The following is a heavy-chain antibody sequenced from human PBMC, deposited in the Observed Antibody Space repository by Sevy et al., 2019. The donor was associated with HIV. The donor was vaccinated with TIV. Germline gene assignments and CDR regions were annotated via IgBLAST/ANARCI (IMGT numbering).Heavy chain of an antibody. J-gene: IGHJ6*02. V-gene: IGHV1-2*02. CDR2: INPNSGGT. CDR3: ARHNDYCNSPNCPLYGMDV. Sequence: ASVKVSCKASGYTFTGYYMQWVRQAPGQGLEWMGWINPNSGGTNYAQNFQGRVTMTRDTSISTAYMELSRLRSDDTAVYYCARHNDYCNSPNCPLYGMDVWGQGTTVTVSS. D-gene: IGHD2-2*01. CDR1: GYTFTGYY.